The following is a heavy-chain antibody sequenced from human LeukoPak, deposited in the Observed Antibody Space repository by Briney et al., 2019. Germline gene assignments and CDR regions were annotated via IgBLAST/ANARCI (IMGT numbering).Heavy chain of an antibody. CDR1: GFTFSSYG. J-gene: IGHJ6*03. V-gene: IGHV3-20*04. CDR2: INWNGGST. Sequence: GRSLRLSCAASGFTFSSYGMSWVRQAPGKGLEWVSGINWNGGSTGYADSVKGRFTISRDNAKNSLYLQMNSLRAEDTALYYCARDYGDYDSSGYYGYYYMDVWGKGTTVTVSS. CDR3: ARDYGDYDSSGYYGYYYMDV. D-gene: IGHD3-22*01.